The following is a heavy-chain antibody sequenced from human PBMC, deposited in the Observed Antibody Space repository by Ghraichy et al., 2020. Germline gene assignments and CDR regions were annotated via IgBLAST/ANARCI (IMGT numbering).Heavy chain of an antibody. CDR2: FDPEDGET. V-gene: IGHV1-24*01. CDR1: GYTLTELS. J-gene: IGHJ6*02. CDR3: VATITRYYYYYGMDV. D-gene: IGHD5-12*01. Sequence: ASVKVSCKVSGYTLTELSMHWVRQAPGKGLEWMGGFDPEDGETIYAQKFQGRVTMTEDTSTDTAYMELSSLRSEDTAVYYCVATITRYYYYYGMDVWGQGTTVTVSS.